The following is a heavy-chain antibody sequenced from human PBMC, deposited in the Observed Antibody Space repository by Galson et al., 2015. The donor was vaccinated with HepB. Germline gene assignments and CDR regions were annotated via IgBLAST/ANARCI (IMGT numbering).Heavy chain of an antibody. CDR1: GFTFSNYA. Sequence: SLRLSCAASGFTFSNYAMTWVRQAPGKRLEWLSAISANGGTTYYADSVKGRFTISRDNSKNTLYLQMDSLRAEDTAVYYCAKVVGRGLEPIDYWGQGTLVTVSS. V-gene: IGHV3-23*01. CDR3: AKVVGRGLEPIDY. CDR2: ISANGGTT. J-gene: IGHJ4*02. D-gene: IGHD2-2*01.